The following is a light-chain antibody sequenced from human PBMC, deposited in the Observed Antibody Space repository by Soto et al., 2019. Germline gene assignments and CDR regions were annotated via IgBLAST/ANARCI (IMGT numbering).Light chain of an antibody. J-gene: IGKJ4*01. Sequence: EIVLTQSPGTLSLSPGERATLSCRASQSVSNSHLAWHQQKPGQAPRLLIFGVSSRAAGIPDRFSGSGSGTHFTLTITRLVPEDYAVYYCQQYDKSPLTFGGGTKVEIK. CDR2: GVS. CDR3: QQYDKSPLT. CDR1: QSVSNSH. V-gene: IGKV3-20*01.